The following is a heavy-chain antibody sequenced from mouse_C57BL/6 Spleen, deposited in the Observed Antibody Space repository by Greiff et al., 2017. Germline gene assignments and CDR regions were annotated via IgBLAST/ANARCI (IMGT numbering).Heavy chain of an antibody. Sequence: EVKLMESGAELVKPGASVKLSCTASGFNIKDYYMHWVKQRTEQGLEWIGRIDPEDGETKYAPKFQGKATITADTSSNTAYLQLSSLTSEDTAVYYCASYYYGSSYVFAYWGQGTLVTVSA. J-gene: IGHJ3*01. CDR3: ASYYYGSSYVFAY. V-gene: IGHV14-2*01. CDR2: IDPEDGET. D-gene: IGHD1-1*01. CDR1: GFNIKDYY.